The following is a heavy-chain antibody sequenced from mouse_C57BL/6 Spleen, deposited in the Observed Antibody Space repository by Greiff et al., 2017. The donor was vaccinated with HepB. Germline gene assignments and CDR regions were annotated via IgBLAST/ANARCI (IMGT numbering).Heavy chain of an antibody. CDR1: GYTFTDYE. CDR3: TNYGNYFYFDY. CDR2: IDPETGGT. J-gene: IGHJ2*01. V-gene: IGHV1-15*01. D-gene: IGHD2-1*01. Sequence: QVQLKQSGAELVRPGASVTLSCKASGYTFTDYEMHWVKQTPVHGLEWIGAIDPETGGTAYNQKFKGKAILTADKSSSTAYMELRSLTSEDSAVYYCTNYGNYFYFDYWGQGTTRTVSS.